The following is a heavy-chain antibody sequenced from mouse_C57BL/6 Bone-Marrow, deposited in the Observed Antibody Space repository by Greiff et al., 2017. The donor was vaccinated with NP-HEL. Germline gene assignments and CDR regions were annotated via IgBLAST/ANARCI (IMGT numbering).Heavy chain of an antibody. CDR2: IDPNSGGT. CDR1: GYTFTSYL. D-gene: IGHD1-1*01. CDR3: ARYYYGSSSFDY. V-gene: IGHV1-72*01. J-gene: IGHJ2*01. Sequence: QVQLQQSGAELVKPGASVKLSCKASGYTFTSYLMHWVKQRPGRGLEWIGRIDPNSGGTKYNEKFKSKATLTVDKPSSTAYMQLNSLTSEDSAVYFFARYYYGSSSFDYWGQGTTLTVSS.